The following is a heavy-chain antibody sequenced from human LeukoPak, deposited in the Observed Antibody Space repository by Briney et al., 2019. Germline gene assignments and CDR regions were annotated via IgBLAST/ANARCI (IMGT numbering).Heavy chain of an antibody. CDR1: GGSISSSSYY. D-gene: IGHD3-16*01. CDR3: ATVLRLGETIGAFDI. V-gene: IGHV4-39*07. Sequence: SETLSLTCTVSGGSISSSSYYWGWIRQPPGKGLEWIGSIYYSGSTYYNPSLKSRVTISVDTSKNQFSLKLSSVTAADTAVYYCATVLRLGETIGAFDIWGQGTMVTVSS. J-gene: IGHJ3*02. CDR2: IYYSGST.